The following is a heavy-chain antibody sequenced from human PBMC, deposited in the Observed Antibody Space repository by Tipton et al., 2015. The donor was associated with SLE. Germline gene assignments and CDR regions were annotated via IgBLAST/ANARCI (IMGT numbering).Heavy chain of an antibody. CDR3: ARREPDGRFDY. Sequence: LRLSCAVSGYSISSGYYWGWIRQPPGKGLEWIGSIYHSGSTYYNPSLKSRVTISVDTSKNQFSLKLGSVTAADTAVYYCARREPDGRFDYWGQGTLVTVSS. J-gene: IGHJ4*02. CDR2: IYHSGST. CDR1: GYSISSGYY. V-gene: IGHV4-38-2*01. D-gene: IGHD1-14*01.